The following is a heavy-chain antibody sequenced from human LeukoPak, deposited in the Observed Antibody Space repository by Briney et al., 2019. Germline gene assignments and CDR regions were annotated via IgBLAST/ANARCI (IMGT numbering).Heavy chain of an antibody. Sequence: GGSLRLSCAASGLTFSSYGMHWVRQAPGKGLEWVAGISYDGSNKYYADSVKGRFTISRDNSKNTLYLQMNSLRAEDTAVYYCAKDRAYGDYDGYYFDYWGQGTLVTVSS. CDR1: GLTFSSYG. CDR2: ISYDGSNK. V-gene: IGHV3-30*18. D-gene: IGHD4-17*01. CDR3: AKDRAYGDYDGYYFDY. J-gene: IGHJ4*02.